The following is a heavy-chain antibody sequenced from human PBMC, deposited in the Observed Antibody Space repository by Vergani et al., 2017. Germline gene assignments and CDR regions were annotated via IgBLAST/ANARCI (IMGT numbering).Heavy chain of an antibody. V-gene: IGHV3-15*07. J-gene: IGHJ6*02. CDR1: GFSFRNAW. Sequence: EVQLLESGGGLVQPGGSLRLSCVASGFSFRNAWMNWVRRTPGKGLEWVGRIKSTFDGGTTDYAAAVKGRFTISRDDSKNTLFLQMNGLKTEDIGVYYCTTDPRYCGDGSCYWLRDHHYYGMDVWGQGTTVTVSS. D-gene: IGHD2-21*01. CDR2: IKSTFDGGTT. CDR3: TTDPRYCGDGSCYWLRDHHYYGMDV.